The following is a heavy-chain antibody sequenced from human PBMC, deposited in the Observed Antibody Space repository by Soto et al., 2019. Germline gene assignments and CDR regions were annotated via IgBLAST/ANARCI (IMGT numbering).Heavy chain of an antibody. CDR3: ARDPSVVVVAATPYYYYGMAV. J-gene: IGHJ6*02. CDR2: IKQDGSEK. V-gene: IGHV3-7*01. Sequence: VQLVESGGGLVQPGGSLRLSCAASGFTFSSYWMSWVRQAPGKGLEWVANIKQDGSEKYYVDSVKGRFTISRDNAKNSLYLQMNSLRAEDTAVYYCARDPSVVVVAATPYYYYGMAVWGQGTTVTVSS. D-gene: IGHD2-15*01. CDR1: GFTFSSYW.